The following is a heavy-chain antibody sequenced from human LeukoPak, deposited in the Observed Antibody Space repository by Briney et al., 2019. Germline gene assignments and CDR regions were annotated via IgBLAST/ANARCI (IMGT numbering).Heavy chain of an antibody. J-gene: IGHJ5*02. CDR2: IMPLFGTA. Sequence: ASVKVSCKTSGGTFNNSAMSWVRQAPGQGLEWLGGIMPLFGTAGYAQKFQGRVTITKDESTRTVYLELTSLTSDDTAVYCCARDVHGDYGSGWFDPWGQGTLVSVSS. V-gene: IGHV1-69*05. CDR1: GGTFNNSA. CDR3: ARDVHGDYGSGWFDP. D-gene: IGHD4-17*01.